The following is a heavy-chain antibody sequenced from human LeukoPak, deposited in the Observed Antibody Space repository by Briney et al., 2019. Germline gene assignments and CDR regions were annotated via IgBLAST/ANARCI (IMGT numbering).Heavy chain of an antibody. V-gene: IGHV3-15*07. Sequence: GGSLRLSCAASGFTFSNAWMNWVRQAPGKGLEWVGRIKSKTDGGTTDYAAPVKGRFTISRDDSKNTLYLQMNSLKTEDTAVYYCTTDHPTPLWWLRWREPYYFDYWGQGTLVTVSS. D-gene: IGHD5-12*01. CDR2: IKSKTDGGTT. J-gene: IGHJ4*02. CDR3: TTDHPTPLWWLRWREPYYFDY. CDR1: GFTFSNAW.